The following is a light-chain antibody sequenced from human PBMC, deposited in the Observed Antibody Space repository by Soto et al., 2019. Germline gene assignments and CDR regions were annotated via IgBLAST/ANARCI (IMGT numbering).Light chain of an antibody. Sequence: QSVLTQPPSASGTPGQRVTISCSGSSSNIGSNYVYWYQQLPGTAPKLLIYSNNQRPSGVPDRFSGSKSGTSASLAISGLQSEDEADYYCTAWDGSLNGRVFGGGTKLTVL. CDR2: SNN. CDR1: SSNIGSNY. J-gene: IGLJ3*02. CDR3: TAWDGSLNGRV. V-gene: IGLV1-44*01.